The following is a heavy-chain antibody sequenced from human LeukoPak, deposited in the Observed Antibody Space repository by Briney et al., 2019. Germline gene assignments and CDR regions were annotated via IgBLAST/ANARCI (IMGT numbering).Heavy chain of an antibody. J-gene: IGHJ4*02. Sequence: SETLSLTCTVSGGSISSYYWSWIRQPPGKGLEWIGYIYYSGSTNYNPSLKSRVTISVDTSKNQFSLKLSSVTAADTAVYHCASSRGYSYGYYFDYWGQGTLVTVSS. V-gene: IGHV4-59*08. D-gene: IGHD5-18*01. CDR2: IYYSGST. CDR3: ASSRGYSYGYYFDY. CDR1: GGSISSYY.